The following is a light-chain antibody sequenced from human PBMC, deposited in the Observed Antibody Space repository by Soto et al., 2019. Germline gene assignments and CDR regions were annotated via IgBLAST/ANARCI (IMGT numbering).Light chain of an antibody. V-gene: IGKV3-20*01. CDR2: GSS. Sequence: EVVLPQSPGTLSLSPGETATLSCRASQSVSNNYFAWDQQKPGQAPSLLIFGSSDSATGIPDRVSGIAYGRAVTITISRLEPEVFAVDSCQQYGSSPPYTFGQVTKLDSK. CDR3: QQYGSSPPYT. CDR1: QSVSNNY. J-gene: IGKJ2*01.